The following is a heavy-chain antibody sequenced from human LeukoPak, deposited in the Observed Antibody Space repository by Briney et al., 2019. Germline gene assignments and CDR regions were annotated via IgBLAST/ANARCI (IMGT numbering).Heavy chain of an antibody. V-gene: IGHV3-43D*03. CDR2: INSDGDTT. J-gene: IGHJ4*02. Sequence: PGGSLRLSCEASGFTFHDYAMHWVRQVPGKGLEWVSVINSDGDTTNYAHSVKGRFSISRDNSKNSLYLQMDSLTTEDTALYYCVKDRQYGDYGGGDFFDYWGQGTLVTVSS. CDR1: GFTFHDYA. D-gene: IGHD4-17*01. CDR3: VKDRQYGDYGGGDFFDY.